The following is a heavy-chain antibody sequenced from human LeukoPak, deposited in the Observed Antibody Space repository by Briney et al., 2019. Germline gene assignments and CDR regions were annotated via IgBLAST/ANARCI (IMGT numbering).Heavy chain of an antibody. CDR3: ARDAFDSSGYLFDY. Sequence: GGSLRLSCAASGFTFSDYYMSWIRQAPGKGLEWVSYISSSGSTIYYADSVKGRFTISRDNSKNTLYLQMNSLRAEDTAVYYCARDAFDSSGYLFDYWGQGTLVTVSS. D-gene: IGHD3-22*01. CDR1: GFTFSDYY. V-gene: IGHV3-11*04. J-gene: IGHJ4*02. CDR2: ISSSGSTI.